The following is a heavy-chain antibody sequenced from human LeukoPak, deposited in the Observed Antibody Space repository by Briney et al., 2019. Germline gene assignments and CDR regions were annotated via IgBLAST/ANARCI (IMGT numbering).Heavy chain of an antibody. D-gene: IGHD3-16*02. CDR1: GGSISSYY. CDR2: VYYSGST. J-gene: IGHJ3*02. V-gene: IGHV4-59*01. CDR3: ARVKGSYDYVWGSYRLEAFDI. Sequence: SETPSLTCTVSGGSISSYYWSWIRQPPGKGLEWIGYVYYSGSTNYNPSLKSRVTISVDTSKNQFSLKLSSVTAADTAVYYCARVKGSYDYVWGSYRLEAFDIWGQGTMVTVSS.